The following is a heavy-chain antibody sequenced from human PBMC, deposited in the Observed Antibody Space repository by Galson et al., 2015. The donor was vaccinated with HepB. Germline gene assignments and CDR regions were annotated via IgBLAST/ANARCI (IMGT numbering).Heavy chain of an antibody. J-gene: IGHJ4*02. D-gene: IGHD2-8*01. CDR2: INPDGSIA. Sequence: SLRLSCAASGFTFSTYSMNWVRQAPGKGLVWVSRINPDGSIAEYADSVKGRFTISRDNDKNTVYLQMNSLRAEDTAVYYCVRLMDVDYWGQGTLVTVSS. CDR3: VRLMDVDY. CDR1: GFTFSTYS. V-gene: IGHV3-74*03.